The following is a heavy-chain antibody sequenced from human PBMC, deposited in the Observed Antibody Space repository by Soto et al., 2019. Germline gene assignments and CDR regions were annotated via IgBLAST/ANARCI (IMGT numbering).Heavy chain of an antibody. D-gene: IGHD6-13*01. V-gene: IGHV4-59*08. Sequence: SETLSLTCTVAGGSISSHYCSWIRQPPRKGLEWIGYIYYSGSAKYNPSLKSRVTISVDTPKNQFSLKLSSVTAADTAVYYCARRREAGIIAAAGPYFDFWGQGNLVTVT. CDR2: IYYSGSA. J-gene: IGHJ4*02. CDR3: ARRREAGIIAAAGPYFDF. CDR1: GGSISSHY.